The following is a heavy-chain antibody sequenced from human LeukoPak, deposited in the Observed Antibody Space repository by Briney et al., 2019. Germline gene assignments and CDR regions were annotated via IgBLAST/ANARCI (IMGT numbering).Heavy chain of an antibody. J-gene: IGHJ3*02. Sequence: SGGSLRLSCAASGFTFSSYWMSWVRRAPGKGLEWVANIKQDGSEKYYVDSVKGRFTISRDNAKNSLYLQMNSLRAEDTAVYYCAREGMGVATLPDDAFDIWGQGTMVTVSS. CDR1: GFTFSSYW. CDR2: IKQDGSEK. V-gene: IGHV3-7*01. CDR3: AREGMGVATLPDDAFDI. D-gene: IGHD5-12*01.